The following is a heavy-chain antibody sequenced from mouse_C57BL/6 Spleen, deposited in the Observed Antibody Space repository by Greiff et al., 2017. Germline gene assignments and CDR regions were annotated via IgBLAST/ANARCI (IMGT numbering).Heavy chain of an antibody. D-gene: IGHD1-1*01. CDR3: ARFGITTVVGYFDV. Sequence: QVQLKESGAELVKPGASVKISCKASGYAFSSYWMNWVKQRPGKGLEWIGQIYPGDGDTNYNGKFKGKATLTADKSSSTAYMQLSSLTSEDSAVYFCARFGITTVVGYFDVWGTGTTVTVSS. CDR1: GYAFSSYW. CDR2: IYPGDGDT. V-gene: IGHV1-80*01. J-gene: IGHJ1*03.